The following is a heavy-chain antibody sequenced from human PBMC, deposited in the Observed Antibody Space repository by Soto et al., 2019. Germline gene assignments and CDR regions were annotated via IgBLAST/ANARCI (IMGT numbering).Heavy chain of an antibody. Sequence: FLRLSCAASGFTFSSYSMNWVRQAPGKGLEWVSSIGSSNNFIKYADSVKGRFTISRDNAKNSLYLQMNSLRAEDTAVYYCARPFYDFWSGYLPAFDPWGQGTLVTVSS. D-gene: IGHD3-3*01. J-gene: IGHJ5*02. CDR1: GFTFSSYS. V-gene: IGHV3-21*01. CDR2: IGSSNNFI. CDR3: ARPFYDFWSGYLPAFDP.